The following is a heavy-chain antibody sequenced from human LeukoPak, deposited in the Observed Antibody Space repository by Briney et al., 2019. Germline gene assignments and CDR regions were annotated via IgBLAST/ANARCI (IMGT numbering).Heavy chain of an antibody. D-gene: IGHD6-19*01. CDR3: ARETGIAVAGTSVYYFDY. CDR1: GFTFSSYG. Sequence: GRSLRLSCAASGFTFSSYGMHWVRQAPGKGLEWVAVIWYDGSNKYYADSVKGRFTISRDSSKNTLYLQMNSLRAEDTAVYYCARETGIAVAGTSVYYFDYWGQGTLVTVSS. J-gene: IGHJ4*02. V-gene: IGHV3-33*01. CDR2: IWYDGSNK.